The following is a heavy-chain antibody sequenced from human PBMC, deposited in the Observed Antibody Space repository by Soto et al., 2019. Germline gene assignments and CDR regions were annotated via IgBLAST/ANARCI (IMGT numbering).Heavy chain of an antibody. J-gene: IGHJ4*02. CDR3: ARVRADSSGYYYVDDY. V-gene: IGHV1-3*01. CDR1: GYTFTSYA. Sequence: ASVKVSCKASGYTFTSYAMHWVRQAPRQRLEWMGWINAGNGNTEYSQKFQGRVTITRDTSASTAYMELSSLRSEDTAVYYCARVRADSSGYYYVDDYWGQGTLVTVSS. D-gene: IGHD3-22*01. CDR2: INAGNGNT.